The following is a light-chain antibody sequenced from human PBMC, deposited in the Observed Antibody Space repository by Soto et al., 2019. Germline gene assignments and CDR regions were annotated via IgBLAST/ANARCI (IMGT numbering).Light chain of an antibody. Sequence: IVLTHSPGTLSLSPVERTTLSCMSSQSISSKYLAWYQQKLGQSPRLLIYGASSRATGIPDRFSGSGSGTDFTLTISRLEPEDFAVYYCQYYGTSPQTFGQGTKVDIK. J-gene: IGKJ1*01. CDR2: GAS. CDR1: QSISSKY. V-gene: IGKV3-20*01. CDR3: QYYGTSPQT.